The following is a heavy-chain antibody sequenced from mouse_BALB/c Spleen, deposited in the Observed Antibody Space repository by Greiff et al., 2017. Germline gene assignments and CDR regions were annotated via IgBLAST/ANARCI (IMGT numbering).Heavy chain of an antibody. CDR3: ALYDDAMDC. V-gene: IGHV3-2*02. CDR1: GYSITSDYA. J-gene: IGHJ4*01. Sequence: EVQLQESGPGLVKPSQSLSLTCTVTGYSITSDYAWNWIRQFPGNKLEWMGYISYSGSTSYNPSLKSRISITRDTSKNQFFLQLNSVTTEDTATYYCALYDDAMDCWGQGTSVTVSS. CDR2: ISYSGST. D-gene: IGHD2-14*01.